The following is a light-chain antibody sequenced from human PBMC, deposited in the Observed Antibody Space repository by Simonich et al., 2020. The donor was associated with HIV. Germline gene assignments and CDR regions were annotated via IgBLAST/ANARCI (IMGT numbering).Light chain of an antibody. CDR1: NSDVGGYKY. J-gene: IGLJ3*02. CDR3: SSYTTSSTWV. Sequence: QSALTQPASVSGSPGQSITISCTGTNSDVGGYKYVSWYQQHPGKAPKLMIFDVDKRPSGVSDRFSGSKSGHTASLTISGLQAEDEAVYYCSSYTTSSTWVFGGGTKLTVL. CDR2: DVD. V-gene: IGLV2-14*03.